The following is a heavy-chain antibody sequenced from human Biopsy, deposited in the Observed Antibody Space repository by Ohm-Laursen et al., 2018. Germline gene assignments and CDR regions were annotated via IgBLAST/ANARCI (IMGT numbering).Heavy chain of an antibody. CDR3: VKDNRHGQTLQNYYYGMDV. Sequence: SRRLSCSAFGFTFSDYAMHWVRQAPATGLEWVSGISWNSDTIGYADSVKGRFTISRNNAKNSLYLQMNSLGTGDTALYYWVKDNRHGQTLQNYYYGMDVWGQGTTVTVSS. CDR2: ISWNSDTI. CDR1: GFTFSDYA. V-gene: IGHV3-9*01. J-gene: IGHJ6*02.